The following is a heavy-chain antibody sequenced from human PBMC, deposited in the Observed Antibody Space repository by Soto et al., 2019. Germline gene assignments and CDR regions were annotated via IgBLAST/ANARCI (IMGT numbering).Heavy chain of an antibody. Sequence: ASETLSLTCTVSGGSISSGGYYWSWIRQHPGKGLEWIGYIYYSGSTYYNPSLKSRVTISVDTSKNQFSLKLSSVTAADTAVYYCARGPYGSVTDYYYYGMDVWGQGTTVTVSS. D-gene: IGHD3-10*01. CDR2: IYYSGST. CDR1: GGSISSGGYY. J-gene: IGHJ6*02. CDR3: ARGPYGSVTDYYYYGMDV. V-gene: IGHV4-31*03.